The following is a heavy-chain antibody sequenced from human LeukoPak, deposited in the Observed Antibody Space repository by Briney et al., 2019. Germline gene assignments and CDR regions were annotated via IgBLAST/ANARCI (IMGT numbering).Heavy chain of an antibody. J-gene: IGHJ6*03. CDR1: GGTFSSYA. D-gene: IGHD3-16*01. Sequence: ASVKVSCKASGGTFSSYAISWVRQAPGQGLEWMGGIIPIFGTANYAQKFQGRVTITADKSTSTAYMELSSLRSEDTAVYYCARDSIMITFGGLSPPPSTLGYYYMDVWGKGTTVTVSS. CDR3: ARDSIMITFGGLSPPPSTLGYYYMDV. V-gene: IGHV1-69*06. CDR2: IIPIFGTA.